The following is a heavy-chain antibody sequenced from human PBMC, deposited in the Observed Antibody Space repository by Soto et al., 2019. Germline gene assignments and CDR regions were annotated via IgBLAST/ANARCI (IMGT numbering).Heavy chain of an antibody. V-gene: IGHV3-30-3*01. J-gene: IGHJ6*02. Sequence: PGGSLRLSCAASGFTFSSYATHWVRQAPGKGLEWVAVISYDGSNKYYADSVKGRFTISRDNSKNTLYLQMNSLRAEDTAVYYCARGAGDTIYYYYYGMDVWGQGTTVTVSS. CDR2: ISYDGSNK. D-gene: IGHD6-13*01. CDR1: GFTFSSYA. CDR3: ARGAGDTIYYYYYGMDV.